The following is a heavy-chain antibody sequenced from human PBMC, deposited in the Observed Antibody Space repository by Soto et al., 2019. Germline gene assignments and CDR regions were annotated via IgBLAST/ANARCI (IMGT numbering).Heavy chain of an antibody. CDR3: ASLTTFWSGPSSSWAY. CDR1: GLTFSIYA. J-gene: IGHJ4*02. CDR2: ISYDGSNK. V-gene: IGHV3-30*14. Sequence: PRGSLKISCASSGLTFSIYAMHWVRQAPGKGLEWVAVISYDGSNKYYADSVKGRFTISIDNSKNTLYLQMNSLRAEDTAVYYCASLTTFWSGPSSSWAYWGQGTLVTVSS. D-gene: IGHD3-3*01.